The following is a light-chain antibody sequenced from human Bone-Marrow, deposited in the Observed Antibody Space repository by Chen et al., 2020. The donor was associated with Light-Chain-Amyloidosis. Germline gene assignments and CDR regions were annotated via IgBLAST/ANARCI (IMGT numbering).Light chain of an antibody. CDR1: QSVLYSSNNKNY. CDR2: WAS. V-gene: IGKV4-1*01. J-gene: IGKJ2*01. Sequence: DIVMTQSPDSLAVSLGERATINYKSSQSVLYSSNNKNYLAWYQQKPGQPPKLLIYWASTRESGVPDRFSGSGSGTDFTLTISSLQAEDVAVHYCQQYYSTPYTFGQGTKLEIK. CDR3: QQYYSTPYT.